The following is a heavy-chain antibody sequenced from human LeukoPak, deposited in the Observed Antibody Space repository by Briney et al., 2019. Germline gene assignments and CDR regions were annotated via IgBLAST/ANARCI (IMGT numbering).Heavy chain of an antibody. J-gene: IGHJ3*02. CDR2: IYYSGST. CDR3: ASETRGVKLVVGAFDI. CDR1: GGSISSSSDY. V-gene: IGHV4-39*07. Sequence: SETLSLTCTVSGGSISSSSDYWGWIRQPPGKGLEWIGSIYYSGSTYYNPSLKSRVTISVDTSKNQFSLKLSSVTAADTAVYYCASETRGVKLVVGAFDIWGQGTMVTVSS. D-gene: IGHD3-10*01.